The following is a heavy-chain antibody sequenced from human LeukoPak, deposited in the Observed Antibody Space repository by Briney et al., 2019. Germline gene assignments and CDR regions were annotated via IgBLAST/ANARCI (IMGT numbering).Heavy chain of an antibody. CDR2: IIPILGIA. Sequence: SVKVSCKASAGTLSSYTISWVRQAPGQGLEWMGRIIPILGIANYAQKFQGRVTITADKSTSTAYMELSSLRSEDTAVYYCARDLERRRNWFDPWGQGTLVTVSS. V-gene: IGHV1-69*04. J-gene: IGHJ5*02. CDR1: AGTLSSYT. D-gene: IGHD1-1*01. CDR3: ARDLERRRNWFDP.